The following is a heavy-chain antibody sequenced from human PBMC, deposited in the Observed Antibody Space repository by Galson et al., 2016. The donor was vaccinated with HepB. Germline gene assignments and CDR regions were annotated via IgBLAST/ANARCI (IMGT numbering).Heavy chain of an antibody. V-gene: IGHV3-13*01. CDR3: SRAYYDFVYGMDV. CDR1: GFSFKNYD. J-gene: IGHJ6*02. D-gene: IGHD3-3*01. CDR2: IDAAGAT. Sequence: SLRLSCAASGFSFKNYDMHWVRQTTGKGLEWVSTIDAAGATYYLGSVKGRFAIPRENDQNSLYLQMNSLRAEDTAIYYCSRAYYDFVYGMDVWGQGTTVTVSS.